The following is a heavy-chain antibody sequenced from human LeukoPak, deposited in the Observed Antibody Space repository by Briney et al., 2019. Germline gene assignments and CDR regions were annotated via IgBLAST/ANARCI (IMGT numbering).Heavy chain of an antibody. D-gene: IGHD1-1*01. CDR2: IYYSGST. CDR3: ARDGSSWNEFDY. Sequence: SETLSLTCTVSGGSISSYYWSWIRQPPGKGLEWIGYIYYSGSTNYNPSLKSRVTISVDTSKNQFSLKLSSVTAADTAVYHCARDGSSWNEFDYWGQGTLVTVSS. J-gene: IGHJ4*02. CDR1: GGSISSYY. V-gene: IGHV4-59*01.